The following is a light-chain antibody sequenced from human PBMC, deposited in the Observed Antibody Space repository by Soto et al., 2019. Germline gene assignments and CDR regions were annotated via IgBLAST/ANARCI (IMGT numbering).Light chain of an antibody. CDR2: ADR. Sequence: SYELTQPPSVSVAPGQTARITCEGNNIGSKSVHWYLQKPGQAPVVVVCADRDRPSGIPVRFSGSNSGNTATLTISRVEAGDEADYYCQVWDSSSDHLYVFGTGTKVTVL. CDR1: NIGSKS. J-gene: IGLJ1*01. V-gene: IGLV3-21*02. CDR3: QVWDSSSDHLYV.